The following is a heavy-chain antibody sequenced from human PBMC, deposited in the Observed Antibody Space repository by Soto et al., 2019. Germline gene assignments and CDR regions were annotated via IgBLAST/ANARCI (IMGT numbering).Heavy chain of an antibody. CDR2: ISPSGGRT. CDR3: ARDRGYDAHDFYYNAMDV. D-gene: IGHD2-15*01. Sequence: GGSLRLSCAACEFSIKNIYVSWVVLAPGKGLEWVSAISPSGGRTSYADSVKGRFTISRDNSMNALYLQMKSLRAEDTAVYYCARDRGYDAHDFYYNAMDVWGQGTTVTVSS. CDR1: EFSIKNIY. V-gene: IGHV3-23*01. J-gene: IGHJ6*02.